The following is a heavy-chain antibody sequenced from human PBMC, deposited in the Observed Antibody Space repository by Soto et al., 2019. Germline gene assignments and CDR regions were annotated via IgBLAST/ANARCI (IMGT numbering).Heavy chain of an antibody. CDR3: AGVGGGDVGGAFDI. CDR2: ISAYNGNT. Sequence: QVQLVQSGAEVKKPGASVKVSCKASGYTFTSYGISWVRQAPGQGLEWMGWISAYNGNTNYAQKLQGRVTMTTDTTSGTADMEMRGLRTDDRAVYYCAGVGGGDVGGAFDIWGQGTMVTVSS. CDR1: GYTFTSYG. D-gene: IGHD1-26*01. V-gene: IGHV1-18*01. J-gene: IGHJ3*02.